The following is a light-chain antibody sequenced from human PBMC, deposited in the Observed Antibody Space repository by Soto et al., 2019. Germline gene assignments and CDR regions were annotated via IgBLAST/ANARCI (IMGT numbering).Light chain of an antibody. CDR1: SSDVGSYNL. V-gene: IGLV2-23*01. Sequence: QSALTQPASVSGSAGQSITISCTGTSSDVGSYNLVSWYQQHPGKAPKLMIYEGNKRPSGVSNRFSGSKSANTASLTISGLQTEDEADYYRCSYAGTNTFVFGTGTKLTVL. CDR2: EGN. J-gene: IGLJ1*01. CDR3: CSYAGTNTFV.